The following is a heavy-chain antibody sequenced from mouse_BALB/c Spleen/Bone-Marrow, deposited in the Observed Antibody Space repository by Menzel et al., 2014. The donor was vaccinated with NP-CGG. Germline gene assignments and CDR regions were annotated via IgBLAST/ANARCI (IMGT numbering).Heavy chain of an antibody. CDR1: GFTFSNYA. V-gene: IGHV5-9-1*01. Sequence: EVMLVESGGGLVSPGGSLKLSCAASGFTFSNYAMSWVRQTPEKRLEWVATVSSGGSFTYYPDSVKGRFTISRDSTKNTMYLQMSSLKSEDTAMYYCARHEGNYVFDYWGQGTPLTVSS. CDR3: ARHEGNYVFDY. CDR2: VSSGGSFT. J-gene: IGHJ2*01. D-gene: IGHD2-1*01.